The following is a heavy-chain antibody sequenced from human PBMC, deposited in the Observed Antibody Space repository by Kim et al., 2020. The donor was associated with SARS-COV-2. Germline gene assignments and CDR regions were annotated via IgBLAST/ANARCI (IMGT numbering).Heavy chain of an antibody. D-gene: IGHD6-13*01. CDR3: ARGGGIAAAGTDY. V-gene: IGHV1-2*02. Sequence: YAQKLQGRVTMTRDTSISPAYMELSRLRSDDTAVYYCARGGGIAAAGTDYWGQGTLVTVSS. J-gene: IGHJ4*02.